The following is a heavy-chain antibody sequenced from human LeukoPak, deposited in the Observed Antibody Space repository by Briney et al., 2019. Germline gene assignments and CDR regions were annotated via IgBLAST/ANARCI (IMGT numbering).Heavy chain of an antibody. D-gene: IGHD3-10*01. V-gene: IGHV3-20*04. CDR2: INWNGGST. CDR3: ARKQYGSGSGYYYYYMDV. Sequence: GGSLRLSCAASGFTFDDYGMSWVRQAPGKGLEWVSGINWNGGSTGYADSVKGRFTISRDNAKNSLYLQMNSPRAEDTALYYCARKQYGSGSGYYYYYMDVWGKGTTVTVSS. J-gene: IGHJ6*03. CDR1: GFTFDDYG.